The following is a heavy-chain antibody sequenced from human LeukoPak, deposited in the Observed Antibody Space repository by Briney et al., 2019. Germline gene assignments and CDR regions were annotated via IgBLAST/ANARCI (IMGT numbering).Heavy chain of an antibody. J-gene: IGHJ6*03. CDR2: INPNSGGT. Sequence: ASVRVSCKASGYPFTDSHLYSIHWVRQAPGQGLEWMGWINPNSGGTNYAQKFQGRVTMTRDTSISTAYMELSRLRSDDTAVYYCARAGTLSDYMDVWGKGTTVTVSS. CDR1: GYPFTDSHLYS. V-gene: IGHV1-2*02. D-gene: IGHD6-13*01. CDR3: ARAGTLSDYMDV.